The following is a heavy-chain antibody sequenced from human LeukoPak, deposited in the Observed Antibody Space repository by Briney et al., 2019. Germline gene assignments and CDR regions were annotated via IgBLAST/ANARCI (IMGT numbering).Heavy chain of an antibody. V-gene: IGHV3-48*01. J-gene: IGHJ4*02. CDR3: ARGDWGSNFDY. CDR1: GFTFSSYN. Sequence: GGSLRLSCAASGFTFSSYNMNWVRQAPGKGLEWLSYISSTSSTIYYADSVKGRLIISRDNAKNSLYLHMNSPRGEDTAVYYCARGDWGSNFDYWGQGTLVTVSS. D-gene: IGHD7-27*01. CDR2: ISSTSSTI.